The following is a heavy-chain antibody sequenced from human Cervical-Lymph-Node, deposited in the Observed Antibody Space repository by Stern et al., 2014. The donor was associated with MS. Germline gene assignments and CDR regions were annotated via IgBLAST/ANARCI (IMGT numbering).Heavy chain of an antibody. CDR3: ARDPSRFGDNGYLDF. J-gene: IGHJ4*02. V-gene: IGHV3-30-3*01. CDR2: ISHEGTNK. CDR1: GFTFSSFA. Sequence: QMQLVQSGGGLVQPGKSLRLSCAASGFTFSSFAMHWVRQAPGQGLQWLAVISHEGTNKYYAASVKGRFTISRDKSNNAVYLQISSLRLDDTAVYFCARDPSRFGDNGYLDFWGQGTLVTVSS. D-gene: IGHD3-10*01.